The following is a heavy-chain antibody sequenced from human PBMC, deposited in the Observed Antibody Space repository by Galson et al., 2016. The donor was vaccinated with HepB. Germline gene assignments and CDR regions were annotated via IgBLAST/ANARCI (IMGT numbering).Heavy chain of an antibody. CDR3: ARMKDPGDYSGLGAFDI. Sequence: SVKVSCKAVGYTFTSFNLHWVRQAPGQGLEWMGVINPTGGSPDYAQKFQGRAAMTGDKSTRTVYMELSSLRSDDTAVYYCARMKDPGDYSGLGAFDIWGQGTVVTVSS. V-gene: IGHV1-46*01. J-gene: IGHJ3*02. CDR1: GYTFTSFN. CDR2: INPTGGSP. D-gene: IGHD4-17*01.